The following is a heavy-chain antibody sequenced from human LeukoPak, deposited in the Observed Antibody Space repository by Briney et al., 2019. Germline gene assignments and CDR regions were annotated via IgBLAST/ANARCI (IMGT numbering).Heavy chain of an antibody. V-gene: IGHV3-23*01. CDR2: ISGSGGST. CDR3: AKDKHRGTRGYFDY. Sequence: GGSLRLSCAASGFTFSSYAMSWVRQAPGRGLEWVSAISGSGGSTYYADSVKGRFTISRDNSKNTLYLQMNSLRAEDTAVYYCAKDKHRGTRGYFDYWGQGTLVTVSS. J-gene: IGHJ4*02. CDR1: GFTFSSYA. D-gene: IGHD1-7*01.